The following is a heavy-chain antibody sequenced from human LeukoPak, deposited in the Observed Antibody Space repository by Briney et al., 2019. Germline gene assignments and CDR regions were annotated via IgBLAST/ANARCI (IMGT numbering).Heavy chain of an antibody. CDR3: ARSLNYGSGSYYDAFDI. V-gene: IGHV4-59*01. D-gene: IGHD3-10*01. CDR1: GGSISSYY. Sequence: PSETLSLTCTVSGGSISSYYWSWIRQPPGEGLEWIGYIYYSGSTNYNPSLKSRVTISVDTSKNQFSLKLSSVTAADTAVYYCARSLNYGSGSYYDAFDIWGQGTMVTVSS. CDR2: IYYSGST. J-gene: IGHJ3*02.